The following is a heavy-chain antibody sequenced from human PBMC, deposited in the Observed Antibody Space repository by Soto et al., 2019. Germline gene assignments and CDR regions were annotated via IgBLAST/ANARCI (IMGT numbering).Heavy chain of an antibody. J-gene: IGHJ6*02. CDR3: ARSDPLSWTSAYAMEV. CDR1: GDSLSTFY. D-gene: IGHD3-10*01. V-gene: IGHV4-59*01. CDR2: ISYSGST. Sequence: PSETLSLTCSVSGDSLSTFYWTWIRQPPWKRLEWIGFISYSGSTTYNPSLKSRLTISVDTSKNQFSLQLTSVNPADTAVYFCARSDPLSWTSAYAMEVWGQGTTVTVSS.